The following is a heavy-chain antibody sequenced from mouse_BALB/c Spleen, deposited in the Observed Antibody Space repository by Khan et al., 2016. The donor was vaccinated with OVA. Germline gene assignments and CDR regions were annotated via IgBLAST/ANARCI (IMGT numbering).Heavy chain of an antibody. V-gene: IGHV3-2*02. J-gene: IGHJ2*01. D-gene: IGHD1-1*01. CDR3: ASSGTISTVVITDFDY. CDR2: IKYSGST. CDR1: GYSITSDYA. Sequence: VQLQQSGPGLVKPSQSLSLTCTVTGYSITSDYAWNWIRQFPGNKLEWMGYIKYSGSTSYNPSLKSRFSITRNTSKNQFFLQLSSVTTEDTATYYCASSGTISTVVITDFDYWGQGTTLTVSS.